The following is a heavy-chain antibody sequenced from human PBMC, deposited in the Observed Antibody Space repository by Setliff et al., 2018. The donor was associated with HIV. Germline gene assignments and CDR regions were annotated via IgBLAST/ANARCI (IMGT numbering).Heavy chain of an antibody. V-gene: IGHV4-4*09. D-gene: IGHD3-9*01. CDR2: SYSSGNT. Sequence: SETLSLTCTVSGGSINNNQWSWIRQPPGKGLECIGYSYSSGNTNYNHTLKSQVIISVDTSKNQFSLKLSSVTAADTSVYYCARVYYDSWTGYGYFDDWGQGTLVTVSS. CDR3: ARVYYDSWTGYGYFDD. CDR1: GGSINNNQ. J-gene: IGHJ4*02.